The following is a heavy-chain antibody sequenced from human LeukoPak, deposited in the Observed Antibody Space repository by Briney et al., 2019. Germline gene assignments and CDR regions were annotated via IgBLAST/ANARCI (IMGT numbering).Heavy chain of an antibody. Sequence: SETLSLTCTVSGGSISSYYWSWIRQPPGKGLEWIGYIYCSGSTNYNPSLKSGVTISVDTSKNKFSLKLSSVTAADTAVYYCARYVWGSYPTFEDYWGQGTLVTVSS. V-gene: IGHV4-59*01. CDR1: GGSISSYY. J-gene: IGHJ4*02. D-gene: IGHD3-16*02. CDR2: IYCSGST. CDR3: ARYVWGSYPTFEDY.